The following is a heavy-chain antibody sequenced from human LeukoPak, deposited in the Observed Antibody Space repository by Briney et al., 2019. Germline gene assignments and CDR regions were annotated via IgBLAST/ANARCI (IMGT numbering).Heavy chain of an antibody. Sequence: SETLSLTCTVSGGSISSYYWSWIRQPPGKGLEWIGYIYYSGSTNYNPSLKSRVTISVDTSKNQFSLKLSSVTAADTAVYYCARQFWSGYSPLDYWGQGTLVTASS. J-gene: IGHJ4*02. CDR2: IYYSGST. CDR3: ARQFWSGYSPLDY. V-gene: IGHV4-59*01. D-gene: IGHD3-3*01. CDR1: GGSISSYY.